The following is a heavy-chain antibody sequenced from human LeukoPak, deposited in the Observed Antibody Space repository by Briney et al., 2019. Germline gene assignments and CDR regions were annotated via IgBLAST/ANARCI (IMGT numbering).Heavy chain of an antibody. Sequence: ASVKVSCKASGYTFTGFYIHWARQAPGQGLEWMGWINPNSGGTKYAQRFQGRVTMTRDMSTSTVYMELSSLRSEDTAVYYCASGSPEMSDYWGQGTLVTVSS. D-gene: IGHD2-15*01. CDR1: GYTFTGFY. V-gene: IGHV1-2*02. J-gene: IGHJ4*02. CDR3: ASGSPEMSDY. CDR2: INPNSGGT.